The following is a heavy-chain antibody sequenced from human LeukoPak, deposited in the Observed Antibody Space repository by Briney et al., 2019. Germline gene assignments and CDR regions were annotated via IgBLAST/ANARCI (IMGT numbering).Heavy chain of an antibody. D-gene: IGHD3-10*01. Sequence: PSETLSLTCNVFGDSMNNYYWSWIRQPPGKGLEWIGNINDSGGTNSNPSLKSRATISVDMSRKHFFLDLSSVTAADTAVYYCARAVHYSGTSDQYTGGWYYFDFWGQGTLVTVSS. CDR2: INDSGGT. V-gene: IGHV4-59*01. CDR1: GDSMNNYY. CDR3: ARAVHYSGTSDQYTGGWYYFDF. J-gene: IGHJ4*02.